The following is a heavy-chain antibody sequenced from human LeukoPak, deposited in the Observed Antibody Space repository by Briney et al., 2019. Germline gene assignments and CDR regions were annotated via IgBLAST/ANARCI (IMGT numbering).Heavy chain of an antibody. D-gene: IGHD3-3*01. CDR3: TRGDLYYDFWSGYYRPYYFDY. CDR1: GFTFGDYA. Sequence: SLRLSCTASGFTFGDYAMSWVRQAPGKGLEWVGFIRSKAYGGTTEYAASVKGRFTISRDGSKSIAYLQMNSLKTEDTAVYYCTRGDLYYDFWSGYYRPYYFDYWGQGTLVTVSS. CDR2: IRSKAYGGTT. V-gene: IGHV3-49*04. J-gene: IGHJ4*02.